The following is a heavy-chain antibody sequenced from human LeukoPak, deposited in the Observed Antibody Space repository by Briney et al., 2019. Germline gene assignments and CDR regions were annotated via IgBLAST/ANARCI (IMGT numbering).Heavy chain of an antibody. D-gene: IGHD5-18*01. J-gene: IGHJ4*02. CDR1: GITFSSYS. CDR2: ISSFSGTI. Sequence: GGSLRLSCVGSGITFSSYSMNWVRQAPGKGLEWVSYISSFSGTINYADSVKGRFTISRDNAKNSLYLQMNSLRAEDTAVYYCARAWTGYSYGDYWGQGTLVTVSS. V-gene: IGHV3-48*04. CDR3: ARAWTGYSYGDY.